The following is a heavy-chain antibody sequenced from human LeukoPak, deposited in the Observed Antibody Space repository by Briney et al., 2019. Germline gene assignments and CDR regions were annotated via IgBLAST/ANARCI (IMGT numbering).Heavy chain of an antibody. D-gene: IGHD3-22*01. V-gene: IGHV3-9*01. J-gene: IGHJ4*02. CDR1: GFTFDDYA. Sequence: PGRSLRLSCAASGFTFDDYAMHWVRQAPGKRLEWVSGISWNSGSIGYADSVKGRFTISRDNAKNSLYLQMNSLRAEDTALYYCAKDISGYWSAFDYWGQGTLVTVSS. CDR3: AKDISGYWSAFDY. CDR2: ISWNSGSI.